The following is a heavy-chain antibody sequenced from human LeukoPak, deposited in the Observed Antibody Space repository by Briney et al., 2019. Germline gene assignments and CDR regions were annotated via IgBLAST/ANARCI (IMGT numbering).Heavy chain of an antibody. Sequence: PGGSLRLSCAASGFTFSNHAMSWVRQAPGKGLESVSTISGSGGSTFYADSVKGRFTISRDNSKNTLYLQMNSLRAEDTAVYYCAGALRIAAAGNYWGQGTLVTVSS. D-gene: IGHD6-13*01. CDR3: AGALRIAAAGNY. CDR1: GFTFSNHA. CDR2: ISGSGGST. V-gene: IGHV3-23*01. J-gene: IGHJ4*02.